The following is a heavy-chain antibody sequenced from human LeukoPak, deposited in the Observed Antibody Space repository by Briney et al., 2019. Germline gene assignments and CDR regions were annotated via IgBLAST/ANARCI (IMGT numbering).Heavy chain of an antibody. CDR3: AKAMGRQWLDHYFDY. V-gene: IGHV3-23*01. Sequence: GGSLRLSCAASGSTFSSYAMSWVRQAPGKGLEWVSAISGSGGSTYYADSVKGRFTISRDNSKNTLYLQMNSLRAEDTAVYYCAKAMGRQWLDHYFDYWGQGTLVTVSS. CDR1: GSTFSSYA. CDR2: ISGSGGST. D-gene: IGHD6-19*01. J-gene: IGHJ4*02.